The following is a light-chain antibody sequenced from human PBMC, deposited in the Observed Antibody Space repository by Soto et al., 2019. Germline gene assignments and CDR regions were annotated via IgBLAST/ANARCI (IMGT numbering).Light chain of an antibody. J-gene: IGKJ2*01. V-gene: IGKV4-1*01. CDR1: QSVLYSSNNKDY. CDR3: QSYYTTYT. CDR2: WAS. Sequence: DIVMTQSPDPLAVSLGERATINCKSSQSVLYSSNNKDYLAWYQQKPGQPPKLLISWASTRESGVPDRFSGSGSGTDFTLTISSLQAEDVAVYYCQSYYTTYTFGQGTKLEIK.